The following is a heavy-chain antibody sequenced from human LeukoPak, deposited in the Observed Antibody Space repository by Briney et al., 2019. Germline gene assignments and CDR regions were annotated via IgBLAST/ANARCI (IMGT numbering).Heavy chain of an antibody. Sequence: GGSLRLSCAAYGFTFDDYAMHLVRQAPGKGLEWVSGISWNSGSIGYADSVKGRFTISRDNAKNSLYLQMNSLRAEDTALYYCAKDTWNYYDSSGYFDYWGQGTLVTVSS. CDR1: GFTFDDYA. J-gene: IGHJ4*02. D-gene: IGHD3-22*01. CDR3: AKDTWNYYDSSGYFDY. V-gene: IGHV3-9*01. CDR2: ISWNSGSI.